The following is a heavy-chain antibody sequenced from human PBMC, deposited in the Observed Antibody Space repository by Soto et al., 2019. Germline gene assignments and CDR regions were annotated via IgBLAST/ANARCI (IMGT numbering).Heavy chain of an antibody. J-gene: IGHJ4*02. CDR1: GGSISNAAYS. Sequence: SETLSLTCTVSGGSISNAAYSWSWIRQPPGKGLEWIGYIYPSGMPFYNPSLRRRVTISIDRSNDQFSLNLKSVTAADTAVYYCARERGGYGLFDSWGQGTLVT. CDR2: IYPSGMP. D-gene: IGHD5-18*01. V-gene: IGHV4-30-2*01. CDR3: ARERGGYGLFDS.